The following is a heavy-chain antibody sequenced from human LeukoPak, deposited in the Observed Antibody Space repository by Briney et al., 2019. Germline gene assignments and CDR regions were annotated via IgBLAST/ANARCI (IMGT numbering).Heavy chain of an antibody. Sequence: GGSLRLSCAASGFTFTNYWMNWVRQAPGKGLEWVANIKPDGSDQYYVDSVKGRFTISRDNAKNSLSLQMNSLRAEDTAVYYCASENIVNWGQGTLVTVSS. CDR2: IKPDGSDQ. V-gene: IGHV3-7*05. CDR1: GFTFTNYW. J-gene: IGHJ4*02. D-gene: IGHD1/OR15-1a*01. CDR3: ASENIVN.